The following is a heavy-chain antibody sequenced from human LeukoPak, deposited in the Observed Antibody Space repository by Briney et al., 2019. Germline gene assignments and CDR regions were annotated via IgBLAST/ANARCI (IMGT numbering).Heavy chain of an antibody. CDR2: ISGSGGST. V-gene: IGHV3-23*01. Sequence: EAGGSLRLSCAASGFTFSSYAMSWVRQAPGKGLEWVSAISGSGGSTYYADSVKGRFTISRDNSKNTLYLQMNSLRAEDTAVYYCASGRRGQDYAGFDYWGQGTLVTVSS. J-gene: IGHJ4*02. D-gene: IGHD4-17*01. CDR3: ASGRRGQDYAGFDY. CDR1: GFTFSSYA.